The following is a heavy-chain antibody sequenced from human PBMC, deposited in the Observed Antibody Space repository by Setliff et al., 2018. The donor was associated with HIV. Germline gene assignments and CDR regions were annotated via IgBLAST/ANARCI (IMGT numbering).Heavy chain of an antibody. CDR1: GYNFPMYY. CDR2: IYPNDSEM. CDR3: ARGRDALDI. Sequence: GESLKISCKGYGYNFPMYYIAWVRRMPGKGLEWMGLIYPNDSEMRYSPSFQGQVTMSADKSINTVYLQWSGLKTSDTAIYYCARGRDALDIWGQGTMVTVSS. D-gene: IGHD1-26*01. V-gene: IGHV5-51*01. J-gene: IGHJ3*02.